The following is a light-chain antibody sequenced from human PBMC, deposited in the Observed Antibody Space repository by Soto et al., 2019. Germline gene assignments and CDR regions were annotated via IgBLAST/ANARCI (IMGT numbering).Light chain of an antibody. J-gene: IGKJ1*01. Sequence: EIVMTQSPASLSVSPGETATLSCRASQRVGINLAWYQQKPGQAPRLLIYGASTRATGVPARFSGSGSGTDFTLTISSLQSEDVAVFYCQQYDNWPRTFGQGTKVEIK. V-gene: IGKV3-15*01. CDR3: QQYDNWPRT. CDR2: GAS. CDR1: QRVGIN.